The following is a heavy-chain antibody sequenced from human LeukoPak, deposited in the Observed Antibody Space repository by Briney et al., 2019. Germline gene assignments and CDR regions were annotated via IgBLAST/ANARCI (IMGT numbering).Heavy chain of an antibody. CDR2: INPNSGGT. V-gene: IGHV1-2*02. CDR3: ARVNTGNAFGGVIASFDY. J-gene: IGHJ4*02. Sequence: GASVKVSCKASGYTFTGYYMHWVRQAPGQGLEWMGWINPNSGGTNYAQKFQGRATMTRDTSISTAYMGLSRLRSDDTAVYYCARVNTGNAFGGVIASFDYWGQGTLVTVSS. CDR1: GYTFTGYY. D-gene: IGHD3-16*02.